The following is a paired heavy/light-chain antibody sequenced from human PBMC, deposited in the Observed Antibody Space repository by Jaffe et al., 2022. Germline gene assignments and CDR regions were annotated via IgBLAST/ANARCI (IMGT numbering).Light chain of an antibody. CDR1: QSVSSY. Sequence: EIVLTQSPATLSLSPGERATLSCRASQSVSSYLAWYQQKPGQAPRLLIYDASNRATGIPARFSGSGSGTDFTLTISSLEPEDFAVYYCQQRSNWPPKYTFGQGTKLEIK. J-gene: IGKJ2*01. CDR2: DAS. CDR3: QQRSNWPPKYT. V-gene: IGKV3-11*01.
Heavy chain of an antibody. V-gene: IGHV1-69*05. CDR2: IIPIFGTA. Sequence: QVQLVQSGAEVKKPGSSVKVSCKASGGTFSSYAISWVRQAPGQGLEWMGGIIPIFGTANYAQKFQGRVTITTDESTSTAYMELSSLRSEDTAVYYCAGCPELSPYYYYYYMDVWGKGTTVTVSS. J-gene: IGHJ6*03. D-gene: IGHD3-10*01. CDR1: GGTFSSYA. CDR3: AGCPELSPYYYYYYMDV.